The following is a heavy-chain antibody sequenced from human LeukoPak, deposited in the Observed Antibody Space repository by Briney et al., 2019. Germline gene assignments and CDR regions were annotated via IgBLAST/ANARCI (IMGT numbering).Heavy chain of an antibody. D-gene: IGHD3-22*01. CDR1: GGSFSGYY. CDR3: ARSIVVVIAPPAYYYGMDA. J-gene: IGHJ6*02. CDR2: INHSGST. V-gene: IGHV4-34*01. Sequence: PSETLSLTCAVYGGSFSGYYWSWIRQPPGKGLEWIGEINHSGSTNYNPSLKSRVTISVDTSKNQFSLKLSSVTAADTAVYYCARSIVVVIAPPAYYYGMDAWGQGTTVTVSS.